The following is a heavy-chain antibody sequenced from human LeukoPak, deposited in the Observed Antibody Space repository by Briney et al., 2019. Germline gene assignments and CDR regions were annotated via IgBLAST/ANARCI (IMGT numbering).Heavy chain of an antibody. Sequence: GGSLRFSCAASGMTFSSHWMSWVRQAPGKGLEWVANIKSDGSEKYYLDSVKGRFTISRDNAKNSLYLQMNSLRAEDSAVYYCARYCTFRTCSGTKFDSWGQGTLVTVSS. V-gene: IGHV3-7*01. CDR1: GMTFSSHW. J-gene: IGHJ4*02. CDR2: IKSDGSEK. D-gene: IGHD1-1*01. CDR3: ARYCTFRTCSGTKFDS.